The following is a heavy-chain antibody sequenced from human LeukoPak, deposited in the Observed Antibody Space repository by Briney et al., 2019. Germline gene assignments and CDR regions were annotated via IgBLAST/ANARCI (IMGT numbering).Heavy chain of an antibody. D-gene: IGHD3-10*01. J-gene: IGHJ4*02. CDR2: IIPIFGTA. CDR1: GGTFSSYA. V-gene: IGHV1-69*01. Sequence: SVKVSCKASGGTFSSYAISWVRQAPGQGLEWMGGIIPIFGTANYAQKFQGRVTITADESTSTVYMELRSLRSDDTAVYYCARERTQGDLDYWGQGTLVTVSS. CDR3: ARERTQGDLDY.